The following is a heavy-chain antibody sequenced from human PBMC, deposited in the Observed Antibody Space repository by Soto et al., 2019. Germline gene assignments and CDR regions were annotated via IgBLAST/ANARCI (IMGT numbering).Heavy chain of an antibody. CDR3: ARGSSGWAYLYYYGMDV. D-gene: IGHD6-19*01. J-gene: IGHJ6*02. Sequence: PSQTLSLTSAISGDSLSTNSAAWNWISPSPSRGLEWLGRTYYRSKWYNDYAVSVKSRITINPDTSKNQFSLQLNSVTPEDTAVYYCARGSSGWAYLYYYGMDVWGQGTTVTVSS. V-gene: IGHV6-1*01. CDR2: TYYRSKWYN. CDR1: GDSLSTNSAA.